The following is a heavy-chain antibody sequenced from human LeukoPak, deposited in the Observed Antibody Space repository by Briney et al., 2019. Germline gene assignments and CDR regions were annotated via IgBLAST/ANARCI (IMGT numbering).Heavy chain of an antibody. CDR3: ATGRTIVVVPAAMPDY. J-gene: IGHJ4*02. Sequence: GGSLRLSCAASGFTFSSYAMSWVRQAPGKGLEWVSAISGSGGSTYYADSVKGRFTISRDNSKNTLYLQMNSLRAEDTAVYYCATGRTIVVVPAAMPDYWGQGSLVTVSS. D-gene: IGHD2-2*01. V-gene: IGHV3-23*01. CDR1: GFTFSSYA. CDR2: ISGSGGST.